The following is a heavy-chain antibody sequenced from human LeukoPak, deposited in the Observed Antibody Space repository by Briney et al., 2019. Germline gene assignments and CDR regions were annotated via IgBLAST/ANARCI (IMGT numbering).Heavy chain of an antibody. D-gene: IGHD7-27*01. CDR2: IIPIFGTA. J-gene: IGHJ4*02. CDR1: GYTFTSYA. CDR3: ARDPEGSPTTWGG. V-gene: IGHV1-69*13. Sequence: GASVKASCKASGYTFTSYAMHWVRQAPGQRLEWMGGIIPIFGTANYAQKFQGRVTITADESTSTAYMELSSLRSEDTAVYYCARDPEGSPTTWGGWGQGTLVTVSS.